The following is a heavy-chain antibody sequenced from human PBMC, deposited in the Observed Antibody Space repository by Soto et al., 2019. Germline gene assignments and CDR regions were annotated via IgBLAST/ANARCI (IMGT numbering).Heavy chain of an antibody. CDR3: ARDRIAAAGTPGTMCFDF. J-gene: IGHJ4*01. Sequence: ASVKVSCKASGYTFTSYYMHWVRQAPGQGLEWMGIINPSGGSTSYAQKFQGRVTMTRDTATSTVYLELSIRRSEDTAVYYCARDRIAAAGTPGTMCFDFWGQGTLVTVSS. D-gene: IGHD6-13*01. V-gene: IGHV1-46*01. CDR2: INPSGGST. CDR1: GYTFTSYY.